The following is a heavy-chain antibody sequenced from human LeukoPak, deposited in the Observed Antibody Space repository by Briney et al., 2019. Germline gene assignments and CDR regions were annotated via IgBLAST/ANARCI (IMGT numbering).Heavy chain of an antibody. Sequence: ASVKVSCKASGYTFTSYDINWVRQATGQGLEWMGWMNPNSGNTGYAQKFQGRVTMTRNTSISTAYMELSSLRSEDTAVYYCASWDYYGSGSYYNENLNWFDPWGQGTLVTVSS. D-gene: IGHD3-10*01. CDR2: MNPNSGNT. V-gene: IGHV1-8*01. CDR3: ASWDYYGSGSYYNENLNWFDP. CDR1: GYTFTSYD. J-gene: IGHJ5*02.